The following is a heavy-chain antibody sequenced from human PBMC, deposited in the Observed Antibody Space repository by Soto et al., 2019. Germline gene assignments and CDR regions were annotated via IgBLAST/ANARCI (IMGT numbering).Heavy chain of an antibody. CDR2: ISYDGSNK. CDR3: AKGRKVVTAIDAFDI. V-gene: IGHV3-30*18. J-gene: IGHJ3*02. Sequence: GGSLRLSCAASGFTFSSYGMHWVRQAPGKGLEWVAVISYDGSNKYYADSVKGRFTISRDNSKNTLYLQMNSLRAEDTAVYYCAKGRKVVTAIDAFDIWGQGTMVTVSS. CDR1: GFTFSSYG. D-gene: IGHD2-21*02.